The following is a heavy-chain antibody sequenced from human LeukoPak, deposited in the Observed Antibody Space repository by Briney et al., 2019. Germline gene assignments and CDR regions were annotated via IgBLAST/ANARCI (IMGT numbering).Heavy chain of an antibody. CDR3: AKDPTRITMVRGVEKLDY. D-gene: IGHD3-10*01. V-gene: IGHV3-43*02. CDR2: ISGDGGST. CDR1: GFTFDDYA. J-gene: IGHJ4*02. Sequence: GGSLRLSCAASGFTFDDYAMHWVRQAPGKGLEWVSLISGDGGSTYYADSVKGRFTISRDNSKNSLNLQMNSLRTEDTALYYCAKDPTRITMVRGVEKLDYWGQGTLVTVSS.